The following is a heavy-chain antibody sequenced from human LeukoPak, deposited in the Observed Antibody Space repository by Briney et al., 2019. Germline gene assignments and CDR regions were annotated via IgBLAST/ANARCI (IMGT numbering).Heavy chain of an antibody. Sequence: ASVKVSCKASGYTFTGYYMHWVRQAPGQGLEWMGWINPNSGGTNYAQKFQGRVTMTRDTSISTAYMELSRLRSEDTAVYYCARERGAYSSSSLNWFDPWGQGTLVTVSS. V-gene: IGHV1-2*02. CDR3: ARERGAYSSSSLNWFDP. CDR1: GYTFTGYY. CDR2: INPNSGGT. D-gene: IGHD6-6*01. J-gene: IGHJ5*02.